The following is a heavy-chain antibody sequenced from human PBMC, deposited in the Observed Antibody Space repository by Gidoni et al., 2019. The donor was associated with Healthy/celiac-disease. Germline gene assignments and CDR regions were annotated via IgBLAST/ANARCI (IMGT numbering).Heavy chain of an antibody. D-gene: IGHD5-12*01. CDR1: AFTFSNAW. V-gene: IGHV3-15*01. CDR2: IKSKTEGGTT. J-gene: IGHJ4*02. Sequence: EVQLVESGGGLVKPGGSLRLSCAASAFTFSNAWMSWVRQAPGKGLEWVGRIKSKTEGGTTDYAAPVKGRFTISRDDSKNTLYLQMNSLKTEDTAVYYCTTSDIVATPGWVLACWGQGTLVTVSS. CDR3: TTSDIVATPGWVLAC.